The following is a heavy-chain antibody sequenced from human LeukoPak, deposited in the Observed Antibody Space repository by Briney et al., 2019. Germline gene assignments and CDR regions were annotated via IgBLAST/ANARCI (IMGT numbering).Heavy chain of an antibody. CDR2: ISGSGGST. CDR1: GFTFSSYA. V-gene: IGHV3-23*01. CDR3: ARSRVRNYYYGMDV. D-gene: IGHD4-11*01. J-gene: IGHJ6*02. Sequence: GGSLRLSCAASGFTFSSYAMSWVRQAPGKGLEWVSAISGSGGSTYYADSVKGRFTISRDNSKNTLYLQMNSLRAEDTAVYYCARSRVRNYYYGMDVWGQGTTVTVSS.